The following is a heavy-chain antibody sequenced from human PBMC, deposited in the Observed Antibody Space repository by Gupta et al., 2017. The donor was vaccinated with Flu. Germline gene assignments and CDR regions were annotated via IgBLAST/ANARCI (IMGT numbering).Heavy chain of an antibody. Sequence: QERRVESGGGVVQPGSPLRLSCVAFGFSFTNSGMPWVRPAPGKGLEWVAAITHDGSNYSHTDSVKGRFTVSRDNSKNTLYLQMSSLRTEDTAVYYCAKDWRWNYNNYGMNVWGQGTTVTVSS. CDR1: GFSFTNSG. J-gene: IGHJ6*02. CDR3: AKDWRWNYNNYGMNV. V-gene: IGHV3-30*18. CDR2: ITHDGSNY. D-gene: IGHD3-10*01.